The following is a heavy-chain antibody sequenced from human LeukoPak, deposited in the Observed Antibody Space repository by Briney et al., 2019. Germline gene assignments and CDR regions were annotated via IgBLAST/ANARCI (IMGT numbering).Heavy chain of an antibody. Sequence: VASVTVSCKASGYTFTSYGISWVRQAPGQGLEWMGWISAYNGNTNYAQKLQGRVTMTTDTSKSTAYMELRSLRSDDTAVYYCVREREGELLHPWGQGTLVTVSS. V-gene: IGHV1-18*01. J-gene: IGHJ5*02. CDR1: GYTFTSYG. D-gene: IGHD1-26*01. CDR3: VREREGELLHP. CDR2: ISAYNGNT.